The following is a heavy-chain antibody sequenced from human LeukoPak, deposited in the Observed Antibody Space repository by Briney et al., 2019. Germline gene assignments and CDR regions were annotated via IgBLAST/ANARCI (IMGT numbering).Heavy chain of an antibody. CDR1: GGSFSGYY. V-gene: IGHV4-34*01. J-gene: IGHJ4*02. CDR2: INHSGST. Sequence: PSETLSLTCAVYGGSFSGYYWSCIRQPPGKGLEWIGEINHSGSTNYNPSLKSRVTISVDTSKNQFSLKLSSVTAADTAVYYCARGTYYYDSSGQGYFDYWGQGTLVTVSS. CDR3: ARGTYYYDSSGQGYFDY. D-gene: IGHD3-22*01.